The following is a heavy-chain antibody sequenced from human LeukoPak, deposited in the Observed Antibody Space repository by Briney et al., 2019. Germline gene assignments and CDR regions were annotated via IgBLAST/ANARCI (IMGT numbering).Heavy chain of an antibody. CDR1: GGSISSSSYY. J-gene: IGHJ6*03. CDR2: IYYSGST. CDR3: ARLDPRTAFYYMDV. V-gene: IGHV4-39*01. Sequence: PSETLSLTCTVSGGSISSSSYYWGWIRQPPGKGLEWIGSIYYSGSTYYNPSLKSRVTIPVDTSKNQFSLKLSSVTAADTAVYYCARLDPRTAFYYMDVWGKGTTVTVSS.